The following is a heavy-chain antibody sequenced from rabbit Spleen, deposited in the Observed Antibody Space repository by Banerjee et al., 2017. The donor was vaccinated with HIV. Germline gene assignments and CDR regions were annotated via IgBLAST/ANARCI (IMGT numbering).Heavy chain of an antibody. J-gene: IGHJ4*01. Sequence: QEQLEESGGGLVKPEGSLTLTCKASGFSFSDRDVMCWVRQAPGKGLEWIACINTATGKAVYASWAKGRFTISKTSSTTVTLQMTSLTAADTATYFCARGVYDDYDTYYFDLWGPGTLVTVS. V-gene: IGHV1S45*01. CDR3: ARGVYDDYDTYYFDL. CDR1: GFSFSDRDV. CDR2: INTATGKA. D-gene: IGHD2-1*01.